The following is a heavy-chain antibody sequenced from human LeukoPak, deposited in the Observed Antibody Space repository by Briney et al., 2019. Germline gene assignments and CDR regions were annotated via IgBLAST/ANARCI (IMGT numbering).Heavy chain of an antibody. D-gene: IGHD5-18*01. CDR2: IIPIFGTA. J-gene: IGHJ4*02. CDR3: ARTSVDTAMASLDY. V-gene: IGHV1-69*13. Sequence: ASVKVSCKASGGTFIIYTISWVRQAPGQGHEWMGGIIPIFGTANYAQKFQGRVTITADESTSTAYMELSSLRSEDTAVYYCARTSVDTAMASLDYWGQGTLVTVSS. CDR1: GGTFIIYT.